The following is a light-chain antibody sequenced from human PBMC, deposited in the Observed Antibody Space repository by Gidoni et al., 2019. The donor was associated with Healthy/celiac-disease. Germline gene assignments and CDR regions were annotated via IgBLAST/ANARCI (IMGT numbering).Light chain of an antibody. V-gene: IGLV2-14*01. CDR2: DVS. CDR1: SSDVGGYNY. J-gene: IGLJ2*01. Sequence: QSALTQPASVSGSPGQSITISCTGTSSDVGGYNYVSWYQQHPGKAPKIMIYDVSNRPSGVSNRFSGSKSGNTASLTSSGLQAEDEADYYCSSNTSSSTLFGGGTKLTVL. CDR3: SSNTSSSTL.